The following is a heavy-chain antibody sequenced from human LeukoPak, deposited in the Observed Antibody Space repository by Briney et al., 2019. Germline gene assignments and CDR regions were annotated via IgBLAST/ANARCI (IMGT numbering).Heavy chain of an antibody. Sequence: GGSLRLSCAASGFTFSSYWMTWVRQAPGKGLEWVASIKQDGSEKYYVDSVKGRITISRDNAENSLYLRMNSLRAEDTAVYYCVRAIGANVSYWGQGTLVTVSS. V-gene: IGHV3-7*03. CDR1: GFTFSSYW. J-gene: IGHJ4*02. CDR3: VRAIGANVSY. D-gene: IGHD3-10*01. CDR2: IKQDGSEK.